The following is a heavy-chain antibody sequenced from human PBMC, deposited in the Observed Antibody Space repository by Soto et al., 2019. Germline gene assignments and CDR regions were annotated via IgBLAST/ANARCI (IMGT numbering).Heavy chain of an antibody. Sequence: SETLSLTCAVYGGSFSGYYWSWIRQPPGKGLEWIGEISHSGSTNYNPSLKSRVTISVDTSKNQFSLKLSSVTAADTAVYYCARGFGVLTIPRLNWFDPWGQGTLVTVSS. CDR2: ISHSGST. D-gene: IGHD3-9*01. V-gene: IGHV4-34*01. J-gene: IGHJ5*02. CDR3: ARGFGVLTIPRLNWFDP. CDR1: GGSFSGYY.